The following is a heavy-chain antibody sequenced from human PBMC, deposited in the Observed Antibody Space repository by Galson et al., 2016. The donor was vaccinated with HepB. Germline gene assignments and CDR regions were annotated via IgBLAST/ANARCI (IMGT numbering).Heavy chain of an antibody. V-gene: IGHV3-33*06. D-gene: IGHD1-26*01. CDR2: YDGSNK. CDR3: AKDYSGSYPIYYFDY. Sequence: YDGSNKYYADSVKGRLTISRDNSKNTLYLQMNSLRAEDTAVYFCAKDYSGSYPIYYFDYWGQGTLVTVSS. J-gene: IGHJ4*02.